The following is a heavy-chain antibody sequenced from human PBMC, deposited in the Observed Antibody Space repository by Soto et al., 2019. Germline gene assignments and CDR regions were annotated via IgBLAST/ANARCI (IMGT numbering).Heavy chain of an antibody. CDR1: GFTFSSSW. J-gene: IGHJ4*02. CDR2: VSGDGSST. V-gene: IGHV3-74*01. CDR3: AMSPPGRGYRGFVFCS. Sequence: EVQLVESGGGLVQPGGSLRLSCAASGFTFSSSWMHWVRQAPGKGLVWVSRVSGDGSSTNYADSVKGRFTISRDNAKNTLYLQRNGLRAGDAAVYYCAMSPPGRGYRGFVFCSGGQGTLVTVSS. D-gene: IGHD5-12*01.